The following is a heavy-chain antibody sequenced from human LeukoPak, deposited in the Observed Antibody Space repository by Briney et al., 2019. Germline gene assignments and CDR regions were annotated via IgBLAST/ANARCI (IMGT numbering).Heavy chain of an antibody. J-gene: IGHJ4*02. CDR3: ASRLSPWGYFDY. Sequence: KPSETLSLTCTVSGGSISSYYWSWIRQPPGKGLEWIGYIYYSGSTNYNPSLKSRVTISVDTSKNQFSLKLSSVTAADTAVYYCASRLSPWGYFDYWGQGTLVTVSS. CDR2: IYYSGST. D-gene: IGHD3-16*01. CDR1: GGSISSYY. V-gene: IGHV4-59*08.